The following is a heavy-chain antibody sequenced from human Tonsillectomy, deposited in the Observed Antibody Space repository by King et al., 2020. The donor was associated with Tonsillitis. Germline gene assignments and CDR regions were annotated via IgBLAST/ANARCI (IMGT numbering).Heavy chain of an antibody. J-gene: IGHJ3*02. D-gene: IGHD3-16*01. CDR3: ATEENYDHDAFEI. V-gene: IGHV3-30*02. CDR2: IKFDSKYK. CDR1: GFTFSSYG. Sequence: VQLVESGGGVVQPGGSLRLSCGASGFTFSSYGMHWVRQAPGKGLEWVAFIKFDSKYKPYADSVKGRFTISRDNSKNTLYLQMNSLRVEDTAVYFCATEENYDHDAFEIWGQGTMVTVSS.